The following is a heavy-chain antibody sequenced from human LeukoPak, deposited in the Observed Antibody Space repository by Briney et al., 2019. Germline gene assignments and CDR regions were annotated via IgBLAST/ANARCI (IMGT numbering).Heavy chain of an antibody. Sequence: PGGSLRLSCATSGFTFSTYAMNWVRQAPGKGLEWVAFIRYDGSNKYYADSVKGRFTISRDNSKNTLYLQMNSLRAEDTAVYYCAKEIIAVAGPGDYWGQGTLVTVSS. CDR3: AKEIIAVAGPGDY. D-gene: IGHD6-19*01. J-gene: IGHJ4*02. CDR1: GFTFSTYA. V-gene: IGHV3-30*02. CDR2: IRYDGSNK.